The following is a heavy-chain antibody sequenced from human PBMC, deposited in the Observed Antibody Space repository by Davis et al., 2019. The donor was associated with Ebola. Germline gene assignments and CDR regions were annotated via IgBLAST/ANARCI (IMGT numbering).Heavy chain of an antibody. CDR3: ARGGLVTVYYFDY. J-gene: IGHJ4*02. Sequence: PSETLSLTCTVSGGSISSSSYYWSWIRQPPGKGLEWIGYIYYSGSTNYNPSLKSRVTISVDTSKNQFSLKLSSVTAADTAVYYCARGGLVTVYYFDYWGQGTLVTVSS. CDR2: IYYSGST. D-gene: IGHD2-21*02. CDR1: GGSISSSSYY. V-gene: IGHV4-61*05.